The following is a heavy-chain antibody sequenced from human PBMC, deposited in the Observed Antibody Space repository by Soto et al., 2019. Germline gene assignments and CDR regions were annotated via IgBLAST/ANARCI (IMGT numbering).Heavy chain of an antibody. J-gene: IGHJ4*02. CDR3: ATYDSSGYSAYYFDY. Sequence: SVKVSCKASGGTFSSYAISWVRQAPGQGLEWMGGIIPIFGTANYAQKFQGRVTITADESTSTAYMELSSLRSEDTAVYYCATYDSSGYSAYYFDYWGQGTLVTVSS. V-gene: IGHV1-69*13. D-gene: IGHD3-22*01. CDR1: GGTFSSYA. CDR2: IIPIFGTA.